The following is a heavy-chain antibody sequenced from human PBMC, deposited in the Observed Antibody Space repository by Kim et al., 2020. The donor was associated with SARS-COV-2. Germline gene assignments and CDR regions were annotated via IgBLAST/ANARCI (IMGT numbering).Heavy chain of an antibody. Sequence: VTGRFTISRDNAKNTLYLQMNSLRAEDTAVYYCARTATDDYGDYVGYFDLWGRGTLVTVSS. J-gene: IGHJ2*01. CDR3: ARTATDDYGDYVGYFDL. D-gene: IGHD4-17*01. V-gene: IGHV3-53*01.